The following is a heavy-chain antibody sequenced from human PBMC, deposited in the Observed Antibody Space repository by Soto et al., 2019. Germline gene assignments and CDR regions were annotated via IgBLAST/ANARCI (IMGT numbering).Heavy chain of an antibody. CDR1: GFICSSYD. Sequence: GGSLRLSCAASGFICSSYDMSWVRQAPGKGLEWVSTILVDGRTFYVDSVKGRFTISRDSSQNTVYLQMNSLTAGDTALYYCAKATATGGGAFDICGQGTIVTVSS. D-gene: IGHD2-8*02. V-gene: IGHV3-23*01. CDR3: AKATATGGGAFDI. J-gene: IGHJ3*02. CDR2: ILVDGRT.